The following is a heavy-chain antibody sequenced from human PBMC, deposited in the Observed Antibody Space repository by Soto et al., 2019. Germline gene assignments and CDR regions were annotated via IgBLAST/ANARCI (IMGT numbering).Heavy chain of an antibody. CDR3: ASQGLYYYGLDV. Sequence: PGGSLRLSCAASGFPFSTYWMHWVRQAPGKGPVWVSLINNDGSTTRYADSVKGRFTISRDNAKNTLYLQMNSLRAEDTAVYYCASQGLYYYGLDVWGQGTTVTVSS. CDR1: GFPFSTYW. CDR2: INNDGSTT. V-gene: IGHV3-74*01. J-gene: IGHJ6*02.